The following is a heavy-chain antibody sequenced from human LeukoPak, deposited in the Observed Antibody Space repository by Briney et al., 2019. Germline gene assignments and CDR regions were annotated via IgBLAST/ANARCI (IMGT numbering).Heavy chain of an antibody. CDR2: ISSTGSAK. Sequence: QTGGSLRLSCAASGFTFSTYNMNWVRQAPGKGLEWVSSISSTGSAKYYADSVKGRFTISRDNSKNTLYLQMNSLRAEDTAVYYCAKDFYYYFDYWGQGTLVTVSS. D-gene: IGHD2/OR15-2a*01. J-gene: IGHJ4*02. CDR1: GFTFSTYN. CDR3: AKDFYYYFDY. V-gene: IGHV3-48*01.